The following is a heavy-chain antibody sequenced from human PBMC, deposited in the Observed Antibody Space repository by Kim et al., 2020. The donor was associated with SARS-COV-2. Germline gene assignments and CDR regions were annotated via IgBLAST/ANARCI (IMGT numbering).Heavy chain of an antibody. CDR2: ISSSSSYI. Sequence: GGSLRLPCAASGFTFSSYSMNWVRQAPGKGLEWVSSISSSSSYIYYADSVKGRFTISRDNAKNSLYLQMNSLRAEDTAVYYCARVATVTTSASQEFDYWGQGTLVTVSS. V-gene: IGHV3-21*01. CDR1: GFTFSSYS. J-gene: IGHJ4*02. D-gene: IGHD4-17*01. CDR3: ARVATVTTSASQEFDY.